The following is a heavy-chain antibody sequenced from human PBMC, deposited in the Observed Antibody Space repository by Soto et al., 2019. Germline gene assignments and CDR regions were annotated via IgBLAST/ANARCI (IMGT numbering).Heavy chain of an antibody. CDR2: IYYSGST. J-gene: IGHJ6*02. CDR1: GGSVSSGSYY. V-gene: IGHV4-61*01. Sequence: SETLSLTCTVSGGSVSSGSYYWSWIRQPPGKGLEWIGYIYYSGSTNYNPSLKSRVTISVDTSKNQFSLKLSSVTAADTDVYYCASTWSELEGSYYYYGMDVWGQGTTVTVSS. D-gene: IGHD1-26*01. CDR3: ASTWSELEGSYYYYGMDV.